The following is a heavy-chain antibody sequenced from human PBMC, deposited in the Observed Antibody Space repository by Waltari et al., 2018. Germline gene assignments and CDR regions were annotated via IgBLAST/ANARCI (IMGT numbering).Heavy chain of an antibody. CDR3: ARVTRPSSYSSKSNYYYGMDV. V-gene: IGHV3-30-3*01. Sequence: QVQLVESGGGVVQPGRSLRLSCAASGFTFSSYAMHWVRQAPGQGLEWVAVISYDGSNKYYADSVKGRFTISRDNSKNTLYLQMNSLRAEDTAVYYCARVTRPSSYSSKSNYYYGMDVWGQGTTVTVSS. CDR1: GFTFSSYA. J-gene: IGHJ6*02. CDR2: ISYDGSNK. D-gene: IGHD6-13*01.